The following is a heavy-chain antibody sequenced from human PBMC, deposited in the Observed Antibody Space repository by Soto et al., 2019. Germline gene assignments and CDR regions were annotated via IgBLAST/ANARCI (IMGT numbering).Heavy chain of an antibody. CDR1: GFTLAWYG. D-gene: IGHD3-10*01. CDR2: ISANNGKT. V-gene: IGHV1-18*01. Sequence: ASVKVSCKASGFTLAWYGFSWVRQDPGQGLEWMGWISANNGKTDYAQKLQGRVTMTTDTSTSTTYMELRSLTSDDTAVYYCARVRYYDSGRPSGMDVWGQGNKVTVSS. CDR3: ARVRYYDSGRPSGMDV. J-gene: IGHJ6*02.